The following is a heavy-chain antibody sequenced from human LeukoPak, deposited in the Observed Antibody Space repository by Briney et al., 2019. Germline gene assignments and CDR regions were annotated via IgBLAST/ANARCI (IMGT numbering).Heavy chain of an antibody. CDR1: GGSISSYY. D-gene: IGHD5-18*01. J-gene: IGHJ5*02. V-gene: IGHV4-59*01. Sequence: SETLSLTCTVSGGSISSYYWSWIRQPPGKGLEWIGFIYYSGSTNYNPSLKSRVTISVDTSKNQFSLKLSSVTAADTAVDYCARDPGYSYGHGWWFDPWGQGTLVTVSS. CDR2: IYYSGST. CDR3: ARDPGYSYGHGWWFDP.